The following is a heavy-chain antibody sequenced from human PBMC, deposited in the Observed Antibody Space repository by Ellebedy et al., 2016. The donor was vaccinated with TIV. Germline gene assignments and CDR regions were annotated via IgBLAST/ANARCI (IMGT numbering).Heavy chain of an antibody. CDR2: IYYSGNT. V-gene: IGHV4-39*01. CDR3: ARQRVLLRDVQVLPAAADS. Sequence: MPSETLSLTCTVSGGSISSSSYYWGWIRQVTGKGLEWIGSIYYSGNTYYKPSLKSRVTMSADMSKNQFSLKLSSVTAADMAVYFCARQRVLLRDVQVLPAAADSWGQGTLVTVSS. J-gene: IGHJ5*02. D-gene: IGHD2-2*01. CDR1: GGSISSSSYY.